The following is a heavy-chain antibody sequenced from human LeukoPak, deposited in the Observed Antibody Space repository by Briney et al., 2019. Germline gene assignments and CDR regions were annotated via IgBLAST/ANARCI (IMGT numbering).Heavy chain of an antibody. J-gene: IGHJ5*02. CDR2: ISGSGGST. V-gene: IGHV3-23*01. D-gene: IGHD2-2*01. CDR1: GFTFSSYA. Sequence: PGGSLRLSCAASGFTFSSYAMSWVRQAPGKGLEWVSAISGSGGSTYYADSVKGRFTISRDNSKNTLYLQMNSLRAEDTAVYYCAKDDGYGSSTSCYAGWFDPWGQGTLVTVSS. CDR3: AKDDGYGSSTSCYAGWFDP.